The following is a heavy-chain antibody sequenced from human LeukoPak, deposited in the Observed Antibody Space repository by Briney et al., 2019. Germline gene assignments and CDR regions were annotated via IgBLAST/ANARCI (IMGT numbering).Heavy chain of an antibody. CDR1: GGTFSSYA. CDR3: ARANILLWFGELGWFDP. CDR2: TIPIFGTA. V-gene: IGHV1-69*05. J-gene: IGHJ5*02. Sequence: SVKVSCKASGGTFSSYAISWVRQAPGQGLEWMGGTIPIFGTANYAQKFQGRVTITTDESTSTAYMELSSLRSEDTAVYYCARANILLWFGELGWFDPWGQGTLVTVSS. D-gene: IGHD3-10*01.